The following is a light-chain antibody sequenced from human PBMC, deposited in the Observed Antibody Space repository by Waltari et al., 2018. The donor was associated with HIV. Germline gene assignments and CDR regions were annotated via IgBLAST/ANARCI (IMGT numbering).Light chain of an antibody. V-gene: IGKV1-39*01. CDR1: QSISGY. CDR2: GAS. J-gene: IGKJ2*01. CDR3: QQSYSIPYT. Sequence: DIQMTQSPSSLSASVRDRVTITCRASQSISGYLNWYQHKPGKAPKVLIYGASRLHSGVPSRFSGSGSGTDFTLTISSLQPEDFATYYCQQSYSIPYTFGQGTKLEIK.